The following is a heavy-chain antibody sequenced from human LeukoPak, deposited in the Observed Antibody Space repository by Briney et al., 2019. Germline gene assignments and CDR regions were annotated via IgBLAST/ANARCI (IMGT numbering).Heavy chain of an antibody. CDR2: ISSSSSYI. Sequence: TGGSLRLSCAASGFTFSSYSMNWVRQAPGKGLEWVSSISSSSSYIYYADSVKGRLTISRDNAKNSLYLQMNSLRAEDTAVYYCARDLPPAVAPTYYFDYWGQGTLVTVSS. CDR1: GFTFSSYS. J-gene: IGHJ4*02. CDR3: ARDLPPAVAPTYYFDY. D-gene: IGHD6-19*01. V-gene: IGHV3-21*01.